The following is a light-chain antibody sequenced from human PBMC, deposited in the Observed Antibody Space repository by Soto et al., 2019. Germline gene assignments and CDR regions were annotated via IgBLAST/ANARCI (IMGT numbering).Light chain of an antibody. CDR3: SSYRSTGTTYV. V-gene: IGLV2-8*01. Sequence: QSVLTQPPSASGSPGQSVTISCTGTSSDIGGYNYVSWYQQHPGKAPKFMIYEVSNRPSGVPDRFSGSKSGNTASLTISGLQTEDEADYFCSSYRSTGTTYVFGTGTKVTDL. CDR1: SSDIGGYNY. J-gene: IGLJ1*01. CDR2: EVS.